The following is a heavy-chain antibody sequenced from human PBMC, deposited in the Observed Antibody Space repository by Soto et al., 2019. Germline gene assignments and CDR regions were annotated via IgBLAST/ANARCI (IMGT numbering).Heavy chain of an antibody. J-gene: IGHJ4*02. V-gene: IGHV1-3*01. D-gene: IGHD2-15*01. CDR3: ARVDCSGASCYGDFDT. Sequence: SVKLTCEACGDSFMTYGMHWVRQAPKQRLEWMGWINAGNGDTKYSQKYQGRVSISKDTSASTVYMELFSLTSADTAVYFCARVDCSGASCYGDFDTWGQATLVTVSS. CDR1: GDSFMTYG. CDR2: INAGNGDT.